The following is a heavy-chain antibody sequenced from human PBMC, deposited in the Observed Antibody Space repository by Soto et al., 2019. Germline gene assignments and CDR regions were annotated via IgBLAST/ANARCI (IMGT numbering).Heavy chain of an antibody. J-gene: IGHJ6*02. CDR2: IIPIFGTA. V-gene: IGHV1-69*01. CDR3: ARARYYDFWIGYSPHYYYYYGMDV. Sequence: QVQLVQSGAEVKKPGSSVKVSCKASGGTFSSYAISWVRQAPGQGLEWMGGIIPIFGTANYAQKFQGRVTITADESTSTAYMELSILRSEDTAVYYCARARYYDFWIGYSPHYYYYYGMDVWGQGTTVTVSS. D-gene: IGHD3-3*01. CDR1: GGTFSSYA.